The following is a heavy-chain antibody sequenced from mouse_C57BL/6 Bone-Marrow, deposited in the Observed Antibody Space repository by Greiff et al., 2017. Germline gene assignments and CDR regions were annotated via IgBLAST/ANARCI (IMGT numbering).Heavy chain of an antibody. Sequence: EVQLQQSGPVLVKPGASVKMSCKASGYTFTDYYMNWVKQSHGKSLEWIGVINPYNGGTSYNQKFKGKATLTVDKSSSTAYMELNSLTSEDSAVYYCAREYYYGSSYGFAYWGQGTTLTVSS. CDR1: GYTFTDYY. CDR2: INPYNGGT. CDR3: AREYYYGSSYGFAY. J-gene: IGHJ2*01. V-gene: IGHV1-19*01. D-gene: IGHD1-1*01.